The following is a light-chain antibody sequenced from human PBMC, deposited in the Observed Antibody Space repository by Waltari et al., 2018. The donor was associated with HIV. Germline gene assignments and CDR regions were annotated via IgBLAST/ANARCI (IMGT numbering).Light chain of an antibody. CDR1: SSDVGGYNY. V-gene: IGLV2-14*01. CDR2: EVS. CDR3: SSYISSSTLL. Sequence: QSALTQPASVSGSPGQSITISCTGTSSDVGGYNYVSWYQQHPGKAPKLMIYEVSNRPSEVSNRFSGSKSGNTASLTISGLQAEDEADYYCSSYISSSTLLFGGGTKLTVL. J-gene: IGLJ2*01.